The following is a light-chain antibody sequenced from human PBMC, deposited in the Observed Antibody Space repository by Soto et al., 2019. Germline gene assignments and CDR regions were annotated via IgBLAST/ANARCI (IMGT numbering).Light chain of an antibody. Sequence: EIVVTQSPGILSVSPGDRATLSCRASQSVGRNLAWYQQKPGQAPTLLIYAASTRATGLPARFSGSGSGTDFTLTISSLQSEDFATYYCQKYNSAPWTFGQGTKVEIK. CDR2: AAS. J-gene: IGKJ1*01. V-gene: IGKV3-15*01. CDR1: QSVGRN. CDR3: QKYNSAPWT.